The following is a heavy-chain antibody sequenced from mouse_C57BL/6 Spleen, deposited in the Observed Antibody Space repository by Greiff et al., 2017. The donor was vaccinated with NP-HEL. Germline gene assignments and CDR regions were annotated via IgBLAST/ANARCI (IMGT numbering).Heavy chain of an antibody. CDR3: ARHDYSKEDDFDY. Sequence: VQLVESGGGLVQPGGSLKLSCAASGFHFRYYYMYWVRQTPEKRLELVAYINNDGGSTYYPATVKRRFTISRDNAKNTLYQQISRLKTEDTAVYYCARHDYSKEDDFDYWGQGTTLTVSS. CDR2: INNDGGST. J-gene: IGHJ2*01. V-gene: IGHV5-12*01. D-gene: IGHD2-5*01. CDR1: GFHFRYYY.